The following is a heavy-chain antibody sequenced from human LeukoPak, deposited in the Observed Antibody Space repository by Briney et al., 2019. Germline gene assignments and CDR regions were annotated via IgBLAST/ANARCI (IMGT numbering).Heavy chain of an antibody. CDR3: ARYCSSTSCLPGGGYAFDI. D-gene: IGHD2-2*01. V-gene: IGHV3-64*01. Sequence: GGSLRLSCAASGFTFSSYAMHWVRQAPGKGLEYVSAISSNGGSTYYANSVKGRFTISRDNSKNTLYLQMGSLRAEDMAVYYCARYCSSTSCLPGGGYAFDIWGQGTMVTVSS. J-gene: IGHJ3*02. CDR2: ISSNGGST. CDR1: GFTFSSYA.